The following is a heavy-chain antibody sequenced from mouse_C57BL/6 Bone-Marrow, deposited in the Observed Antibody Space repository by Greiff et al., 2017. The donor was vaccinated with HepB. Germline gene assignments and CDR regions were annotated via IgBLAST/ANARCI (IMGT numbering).Heavy chain of an antibody. V-gene: IGHV1-54*01. CDR1: GYAFTNYL. CDR2: INPGSGGT. Sequence: VQLVESGAELVRPGTSVKVSCKASGYAFTNYLIEWVKQRPGQGLEWIGVINPGSGGTNYNEKFKGKATLTADKSSSTAYMQLSSLTSEDSAVYFCARDLFAYWGQGTLVTVSA. CDR3: ARDLFAY. J-gene: IGHJ3*01.